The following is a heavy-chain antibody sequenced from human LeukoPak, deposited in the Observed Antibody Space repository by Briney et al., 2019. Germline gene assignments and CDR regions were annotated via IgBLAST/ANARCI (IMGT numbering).Heavy chain of an antibody. CDR2: IYYSGST. V-gene: IGHV4-39*01. CDR1: GGSISSSSYY. J-gene: IGHJ4*02. CDR3: LRYGSANYHNSFDY. Sequence: SETLSLTCSVSGGSISSSSYYWGWIRQPPGKGLEGIGSIYYSGSTYYNPSLKSRVTMSVDTSKNQISLKLTSVTAADTAVYFCLRYGSANYHNSFDYWGQGTLVTVSS. D-gene: IGHD3-10*01.